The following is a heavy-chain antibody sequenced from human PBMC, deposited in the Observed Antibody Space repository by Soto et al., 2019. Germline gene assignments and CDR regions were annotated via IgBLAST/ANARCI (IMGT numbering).Heavy chain of an antibody. D-gene: IGHD1-1*01. CDR2: INSDGSST. CDR3: AKRHTTVATPANYFDY. Sequence: PGGSLRLSCAASGFTFSSYWMHWVRQAPGKGLVWVPRINSDGSSTSYADSVKGRFTISRDDSKNTLYLQMNSLRAEDTALYYCAKRHTTVATPANYFDYWGQGTLVTVSS. V-gene: IGHV3-74*01. CDR1: GFTFSSYW. J-gene: IGHJ4*02.